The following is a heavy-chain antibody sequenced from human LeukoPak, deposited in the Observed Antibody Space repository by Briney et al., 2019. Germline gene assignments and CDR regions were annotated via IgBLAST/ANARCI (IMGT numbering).Heavy chain of an antibody. D-gene: IGHD5-18*01. J-gene: IGHJ4*02. Sequence: GGSLRLSCAASGFTFSSYSMNWVRQAPGKGLEWVSSISSSSSYIYYADSVKGRFTISRDNAKNSLYLQMNSLRAEDTAVYYCASPVDTAMEYYFDYWGQGTLVTVSS. V-gene: IGHV3-21*01. CDR3: ASPVDTAMEYYFDY. CDR1: GFTFSSYS. CDR2: ISSSSSYI.